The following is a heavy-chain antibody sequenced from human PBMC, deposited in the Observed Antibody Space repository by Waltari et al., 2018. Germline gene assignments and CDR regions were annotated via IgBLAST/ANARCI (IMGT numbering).Heavy chain of an antibody. CDR1: GGSFSGYY. D-gene: IGHD1-26*01. Sequence: QVQLQQWGAGLLKPSETLSLTCAVYGGSFSGYYWSWIRQPPGKGLEWIGEINHRGSTNYNPSLKRRVTISVDTSKNQFSLKLGSVTAADTAVYYCARVEMGAMSDPWGQGTLVTVSS. CDR2: INHRGST. J-gene: IGHJ5*02. V-gene: IGHV4-34*01. CDR3: ARVEMGAMSDP.